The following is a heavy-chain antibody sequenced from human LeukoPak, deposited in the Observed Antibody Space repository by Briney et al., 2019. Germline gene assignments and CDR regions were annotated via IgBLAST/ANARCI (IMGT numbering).Heavy chain of an antibody. Sequence: GSLRLSCAASGFTVSSNYMGWVRQAPGKGLEWVSVIYSGGSTYYADSVRGRFTISRDNSKNTVYLQMNSLRAEDTAVYYCARSPYYYYDMDVWGQGTTVTVSS. CDR2: IYSGGST. V-gene: IGHV3-66*01. CDR1: GFTVSSNY. J-gene: IGHJ6*02. CDR3: ARSPYYYYDMDV.